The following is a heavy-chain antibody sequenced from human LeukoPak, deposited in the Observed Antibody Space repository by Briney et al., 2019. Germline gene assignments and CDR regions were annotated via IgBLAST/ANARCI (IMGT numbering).Heavy chain of an antibody. D-gene: IGHD3-22*01. CDR2: ISGSGGST. V-gene: IGHV3-23*01. J-gene: IGHJ4*02. Sequence: PGGSLRLSCAASGFTFSSYAMSWVRQAPGKGLEWVSAISGSGGSTYYADSVKGRFTISRDNSKNTLYLQMNSLRAEDTAVYYCAKDPLDVLPLVVAYSGYWGQGTLVTVSS. CDR3: AKDPLDVLPLVVAYSGY. CDR1: GFTFSSYA.